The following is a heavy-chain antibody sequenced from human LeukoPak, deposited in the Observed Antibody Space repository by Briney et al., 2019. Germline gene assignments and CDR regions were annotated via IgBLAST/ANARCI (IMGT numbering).Heavy chain of an antibody. Sequence: SQTLSLTCAIFGDRVTGDRAAWNWIRQSPSTGLEWLGRTYYRSKWYHDYAPSVISRMAINADASKNQFSLRVNSVTPEDTAVYYCARDDYGQIDYWGQGTLVTVSS. V-gene: IGHV6-1*01. CDR3: ARDDYGQIDY. CDR1: GDRVTGDRAA. D-gene: IGHD4-17*01. J-gene: IGHJ4*02. CDR2: TYYRSKWYH.